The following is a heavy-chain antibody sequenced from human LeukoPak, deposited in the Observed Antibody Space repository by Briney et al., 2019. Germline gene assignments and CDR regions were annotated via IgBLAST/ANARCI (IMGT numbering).Heavy chain of an antibody. CDR2: ISGSGGST. V-gene: IGHV3-23*01. J-gene: IGHJ4*02. CDR1: GFTFSDYY. Sequence: GGSLRLSCAASGFTFSDYYMSWIRQAPGKGLEWVSGISGSGGSTYYADSVKGRFTISRDNSKNTLYLQMNSLKVEDTAVYYCAKDGDGYPFDYWGQGTLVTVSS. CDR3: AKDGDGYPFDY. D-gene: IGHD5-24*01.